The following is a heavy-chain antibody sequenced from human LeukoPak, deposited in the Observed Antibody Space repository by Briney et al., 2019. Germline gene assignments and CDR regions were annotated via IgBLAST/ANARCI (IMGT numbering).Heavy chain of an antibody. CDR1: GGSFSGYY. D-gene: IGHD6-19*01. V-gene: IGHV4-34*01. CDR3: ARRVAVAGTSFDY. Sequence: SETLSLTCAVHGGSFSGYYWSWIRQPPGKGLEWIGSIYYSGSTYYNPSLKSRVTISVDTSKNQFSLKLSSVTAADTAVYYCARRVAVAGTSFDYWGQGTLVTVSS. J-gene: IGHJ4*02. CDR2: IYYSGST.